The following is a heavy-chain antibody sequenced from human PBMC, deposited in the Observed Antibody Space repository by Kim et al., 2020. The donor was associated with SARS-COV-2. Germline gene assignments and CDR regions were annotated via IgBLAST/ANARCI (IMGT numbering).Heavy chain of an antibody. Sequence: ADTVKGRLTISKDIAKNTLYLQMNALGAEDTAVYYCAREAAYGYYFDYWGQGTLVTVSS. V-gene: IGHV3-74*01. J-gene: IGHJ4*02. D-gene: IGHD6-25*01. CDR3: AREAAYGYYFDY.